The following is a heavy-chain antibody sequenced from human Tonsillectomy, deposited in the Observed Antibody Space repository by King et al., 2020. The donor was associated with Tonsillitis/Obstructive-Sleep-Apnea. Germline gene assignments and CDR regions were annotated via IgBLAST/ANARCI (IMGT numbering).Heavy chain of an antibody. CDR3: ASSTIFGVVIYYMDV. V-gene: IGHV1-18*01. J-gene: IGHJ6*03. CDR2: ICAYNGNT. Sequence: QLVQSGGEVKKPGASVKVSCKASGYTFTRNGISWGRQSPGQGLDWWGWICAYNGNTNYSQKLQGRVTMTTDTSTSTAYMALRSLRSDDTAVYYCASSTIFGVVIYYMDVWGKGTAVTVSS. CDR1: GYTFTRNG. D-gene: IGHD3-3*01.